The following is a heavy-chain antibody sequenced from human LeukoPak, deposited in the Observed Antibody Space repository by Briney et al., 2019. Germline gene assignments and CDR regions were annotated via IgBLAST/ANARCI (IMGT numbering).Heavy chain of an antibody. CDR3: AREGDSGWTLLY. D-gene: IGHD6-19*01. J-gene: IGHJ4*02. V-gene: IGHV3-23*01. Sequence: GGSLRLSCAASGFAFSSYGMSWVRQAPGRGLEWVSSISGSGGSTYYADSVKGRFTISRDNSKNTLYLQMNSLRAEDTAVYYCAREGDSGWTLLYWGQGTLVTVSS. CDR1: GFAFSSYG. CDR2: ISGSGGST.